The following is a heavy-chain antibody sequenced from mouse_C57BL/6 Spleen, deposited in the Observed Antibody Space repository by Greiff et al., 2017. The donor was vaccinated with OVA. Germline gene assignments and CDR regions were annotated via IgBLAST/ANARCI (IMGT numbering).Heavy chain of an antibody. CDR1: GYTFTDYE. Sequence: VQLQQSGAELVRPGASVTLSCKASGYTFTDYEMHWVKQTPVHGLEWIGAIDPETGGTAYNQKFKGKAILTAYKSSSTAYMKLRSLTSEDSAVYYCARCSYDSYFDYWGQGTTLTVSS. D-gene: IGHD1-1*01. CDR2: IDPETGGT. CDR3: ARCSYDSYFDY. J-gene: IGHJ2*01. V-gene: IGHV1-15*01.